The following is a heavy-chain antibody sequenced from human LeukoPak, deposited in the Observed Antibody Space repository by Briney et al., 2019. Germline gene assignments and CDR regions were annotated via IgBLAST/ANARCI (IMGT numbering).Heavy chain of an antibody. J-gene: IGHJ5*02. V-gene: IGHV3-21*06. CDR3: ARDEGSRTQREGWFDP. CDR2: TSSGSSWI. CDR1: GFTFSDYS. D-gene: IGHD2-15*01. Sequence: GGSLRLSFAASGFTFSDYSMNWVRQAPGKGLEWGASTSSGSSWIYYADSVRGRFTISRDNAKNLLYLQMNSLRVEDTAIYYCARDEGSRTQREGWFDPWGQGTLVTVSS.